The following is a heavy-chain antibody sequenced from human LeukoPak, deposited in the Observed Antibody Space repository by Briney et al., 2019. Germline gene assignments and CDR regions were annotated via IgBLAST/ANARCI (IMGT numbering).Heavy chain of an antibody. CDR1: GGSFSGYY. J-gene: IGHJ6*03. CDR3: ARGYCSGGSCYFHYYYMDV. V-gene: IGHV4-34*01. CDR2: INHSGST. Sequence: PSETLSLTRAVYGGSFSGYYWSWIRQPPGKGLEWIGEINHSGSTNYNPSLKSRVTISVDTSKNQFSLKLSSVTAADTAVYYCARGYCSGGSCYFHYYYMDVWGKGTTVTVSS. D-gene: IGHD2-15*01.